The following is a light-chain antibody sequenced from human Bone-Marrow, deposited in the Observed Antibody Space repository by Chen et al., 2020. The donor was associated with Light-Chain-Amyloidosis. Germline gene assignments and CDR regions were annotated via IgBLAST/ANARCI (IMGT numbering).Light chain of an antibody. CDR3: QVWDRSSDRPV. Sequence: SYVLTQPSSVSVAPGQTATIACGGNNIGSTSVHWYQQTPGQAPLLVVYDESDRPSGIPARFSGSNSGNTATLTISRVEAGDEADYYCQVWDRSSDRPVFGGGTKLTVL. V-gene: IGLV3-21*02. J-gene: IGLJ3*02. CDR1: NIGSTS. CDR2: DES.